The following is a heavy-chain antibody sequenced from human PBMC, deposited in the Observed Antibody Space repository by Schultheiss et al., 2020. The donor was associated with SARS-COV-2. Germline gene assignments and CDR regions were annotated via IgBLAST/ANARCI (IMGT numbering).Heavy chain of an antibody. CDR2: INSDGSST. CDR3: AITVVGASFDY. Sequence: GGSLRLSCAASGFTFSSYGMHWVRQAPGKGLVWVSRINSDGSSTSYADSVKGRFTISRDNSKNTLYLQMNSLRAEDTAVYYCAITVVGASFDYWGQGTLVTVSS. D-gene: IGHD2-15*01. V-gene: IGHV3-74*01. J-gene: IGHJ4*02. CDR1: GFTFSSYG.